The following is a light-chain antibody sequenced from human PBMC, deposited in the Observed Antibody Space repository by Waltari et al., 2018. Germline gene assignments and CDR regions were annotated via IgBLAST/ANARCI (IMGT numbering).Light chain of an antibody. Sequence: DVVMTQSPLSLPVTLGQPATIPCRSRPSLVHSDGKTYLNWFHQSPGQSPRSLRYNVFNRESGVPDRFSGSGSGNYFTLKISRVEAEDVGTYYCMQATQWPLTFGQGTKVEIK. CDR1: PSLVHSDGKTY. CDR3: MQATQWPLT. CDR2: NVF. V-gene: IGKV2-30*02. J-gene: IGKJ1*01.